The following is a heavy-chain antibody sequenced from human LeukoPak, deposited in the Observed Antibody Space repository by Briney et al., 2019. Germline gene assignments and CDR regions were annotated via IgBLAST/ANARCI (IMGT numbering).Heavy chain of an antibody. CDR3: ARRQQQLTRVDYYYYMDV. CDR2: INHSGST. J-gene: IGHJ6*03. CDR1: GGSFSGYY. V-gene: IGHV4-34*01. D-gene: IGHD6-13*01. Sequence: SETLSLTCAVYGGSFSGYYWSWIRQPPGKGLEWIGEINHSGSTNYNPSLKSRVTISVDTSKNQFSLKLSSVTAADTAVYYCARRQQQLTRVDYYYYMDVWGKGTTVTVSS.